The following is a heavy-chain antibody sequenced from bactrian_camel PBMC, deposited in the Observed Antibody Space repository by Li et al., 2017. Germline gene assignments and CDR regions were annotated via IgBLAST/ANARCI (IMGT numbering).Heavy chain of an antibody. J-gene: IGHJ7*01. CDR1: GFTFSSYG. CDR2: IYSAGSNT. Sequence: HVQLVESGGGLVQPGGSLRLSCSASGFTFSSYGMSWVRQAPGKGLEWVSSIYSAGSNTYYADSVNGRFTISRDGAKNTVYLEMNSLKTEDTALYYCATTLCSVIECYGMDYWGKGTQVTVS. D-gene: IGHD3*01. V-gene: IGHV3-2*01.